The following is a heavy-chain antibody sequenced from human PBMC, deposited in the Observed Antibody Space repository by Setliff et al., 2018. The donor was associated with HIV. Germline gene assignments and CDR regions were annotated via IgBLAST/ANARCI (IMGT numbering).Heavy chain of an antibody. D-gene: IGHD3-10*01. J-gene: IGHJ3*02. Sequence: NPSETLSLTCTVSGGSTSSYYWSWIRQPPGKGLEWVGYIYYSGSTNYNPSLKSRVSISVDTSKNQFSLKLSSVTAADTAMYYCGRVGFGELFGAFDIWGQGIMVT. V-gene: IGHV4-59*01. CDR3: GRVGFGELFGAFDI. CDR1: GGSTSSYY. CDR2: IYYSGST.